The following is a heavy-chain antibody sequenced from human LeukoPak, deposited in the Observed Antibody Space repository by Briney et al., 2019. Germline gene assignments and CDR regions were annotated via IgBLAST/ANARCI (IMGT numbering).Heavy chain of an antibody. CDR1: GYTFTNFY. J-gene: IGHJ4*02. CDR3: ARETTFDY. V-gene: IGHV1-46*01. CDR2: INPSGAST. D-gene: IGHD4-11*01. Sequence: ASVKVSCKASGYTFTNFYMHWVRQAPGQGLEWMGIINPSGASTSYAQNFQGRLTMTRDTSTSTVYMELSSLRSEDTAVYYCARETTFDYWGQGTLVTDSS.